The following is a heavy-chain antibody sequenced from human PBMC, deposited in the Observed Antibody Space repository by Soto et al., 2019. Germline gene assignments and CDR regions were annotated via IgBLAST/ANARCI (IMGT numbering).Heavy chain of an antibody. Sequence: SDTLSLTCTFPGGSIRSGGYYWSWIRKHPGKGLEWIGYIYHSGTTYYNPSLKSRVTISVDTSKNQFSLKLTSVTAADTAVYYCARDLWGYCGTDCYPLDVWGQGTTVT. D-gene: IGHD2-21*02. CDR1: GGSIRSGGYY. CDR3: ARDLWGYCGTDCYPLDV. J-gene: IGHJ6*02. V-gene: IGHV4-31*03. CDR2: IYHSGTT.